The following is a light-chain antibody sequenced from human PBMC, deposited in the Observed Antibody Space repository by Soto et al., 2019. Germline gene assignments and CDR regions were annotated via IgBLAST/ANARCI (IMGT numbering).Light chain of an antibody. J-gene: IGLJ1*01. V-gene: IGLV1-44*01. Sequence: QSVLTQPPSASGTPGQRVTISCSGSSSNIESNTVTWYQHLPGTAPKLVIYSNYDRPSGGPDRFSGSTSGTSASLVIRGLQSEDEADYYCAAWDDILNGYVFGGGTKVTVL. CDR2: SNY. CDR3: AAWDDILNGYV. CDR1: SSNIESNT.